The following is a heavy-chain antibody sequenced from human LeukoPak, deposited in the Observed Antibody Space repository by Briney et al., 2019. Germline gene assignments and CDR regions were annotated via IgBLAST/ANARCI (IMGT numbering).Heavy chain of an antibody. V-gene: IGHV1-8*01. CDR3: GRRRIDCSDTGCYVDY. Sequence: ASVKVSCKASGYTFTSYDINWVRRATGQGLEWMGWMNPNRGDTSYAQKFQGRVTMTRDTPINTAYMELSGLTSDDTAVYYCGRRRIDCSDTGCYVDYWGQGTLVTVSS. J-gene: IGHJ4*02. CDR2: MNPNRGDT. CDR1: GYTFTSYD. D-gene: IGHD2-15*01.